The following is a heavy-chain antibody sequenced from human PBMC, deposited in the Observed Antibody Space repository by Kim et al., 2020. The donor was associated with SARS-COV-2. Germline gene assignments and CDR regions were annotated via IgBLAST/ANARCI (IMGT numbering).Heavy chain of an antibody. CDR3: AKGRSPGKVDWFDP. Sequence: AGAVKGRFTISRDNSRNTVSLQMNTLTVDDTAVYYCAKGRSPGKVDWFDPWGQGTLVTVAS. J-gene: IGHJ5*02. D-gene: IGHD5-12*01. V-gene: IGHV3-23*01.